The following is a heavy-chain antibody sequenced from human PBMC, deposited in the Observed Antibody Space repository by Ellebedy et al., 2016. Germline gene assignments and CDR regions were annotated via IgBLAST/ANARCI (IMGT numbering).Heavy chain of an antibody. CDR3: AKESVTAIDY. CDR1: GGSMTSSNYY. CDR2: IYYGGST. D-gene: IGHD2-21*02. J-gene: IGHJ4*02. Sequence: SETLSLTCTVSGGSMTSSNYYWVWIRQPPGKGLEWIGSIYYGGSTVYNPSLKSRVTISVDTSKNQFSLKLSSVTAADTAVYYCAKESVTAIDYWGQGTLVTVSS. V-gene: IGHV4-39*07.